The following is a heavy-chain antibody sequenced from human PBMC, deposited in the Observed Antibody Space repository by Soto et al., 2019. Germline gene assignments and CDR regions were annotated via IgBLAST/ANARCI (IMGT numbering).Heavy chain of an antibody. Sequence: SVKVSCKAFGGSFSDYAISWVRQAPGQGLEWMGGIIPIFGTPNYAQKFQDRVTFTAHESTNTAYMELSRLTSEDTAVYFCARDRAPRGWSYLDLWGQGTQVTVSS. V-gene: IGHV1-69*13. CDR1: GGSFSDYA. CDR3: ARDRAPRGWSYLDL. J-gene: IGHJ4*02. CDR2: IIPIFGTP. D-gene: IGHD2-15*01.